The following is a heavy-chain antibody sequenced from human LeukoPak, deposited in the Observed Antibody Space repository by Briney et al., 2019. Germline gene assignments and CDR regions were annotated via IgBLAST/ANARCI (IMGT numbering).Heavy chain of an antibody. Sequence: GGSLRLSCVASGFTFGKYWMAWVRQAPGKGLEWLANIEQDGSEEYYLDSVRGRFTVSRDNAKNTLYLQTNSLRAEDTAVYYCSNGIYDRSYWGQGTQVTVSS. CDR3: SNGIYDRSY. CDR1: GFTFGKYW. CDR2: IEQDGSEE. D-gene: IGHD2/OR15-2a*01. J-gene: IGHJ4*02. V-gene: IGHV3-7*01.